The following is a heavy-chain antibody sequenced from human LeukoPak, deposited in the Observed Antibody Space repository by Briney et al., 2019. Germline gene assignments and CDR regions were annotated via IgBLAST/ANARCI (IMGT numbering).Heavy chain of an antibody. D-gene: IGHD2-2*01. CDR1: GGSISSSNW. CDR2: IYHSGST. Sequence: PSETLSLTCVVSGGSISSSNWWSWVRQPPGKGLEWIGEIYHSGSTNYNPSLKSRVTISVDKSKNQFSLMLSPVTAADTAVYYCVREDIVVVPAANYWGQGTLVTVSS. CDR3: VREDIVVVPAANY. J-gene: IGHJ4*02. V-gene: IGHV4-4*02.